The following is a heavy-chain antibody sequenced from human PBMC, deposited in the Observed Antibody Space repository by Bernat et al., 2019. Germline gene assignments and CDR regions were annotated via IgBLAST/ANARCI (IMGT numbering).Heavy chain of an antibody. CDR3: ARAHRDSECFVLGVDY. D-gene: IGHD2-8*02. Sequence: QVQLVESGGGLVQPGRSLRLSCAASGFTFSSYGMHWVRQAPGKGLEWVAVICYDGSNKYYADSVKGRFTISRDNSKNTLYLQMNSLRAEDTAVYCCARAHRDSECFVLGVDYWGQGTLVTVSS. CDR2: ICYDGSNK. V-gene: IGHV3-33*01. J-gene: IGHJ4*02. CDR1: GFTFSSYG.